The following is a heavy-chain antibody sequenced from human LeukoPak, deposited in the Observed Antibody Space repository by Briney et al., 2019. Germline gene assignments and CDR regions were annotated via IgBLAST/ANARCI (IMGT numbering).Heavy chain of an antibody. CDR2: IIPMFGTA. CDR1: GGTFSSYA. V-gene: IGHV1-69*05. J-gene: IGHJ4*02. Sequence: SVKVSCKASGGTFSSYAISWVRQAPGQGLEWMGGIIPMFGTASYAQKFQGRVTMTTDTSTSTAYMELRSLRSDDTAVYYCTIMTHCTGGTCYSYDHWGQGTMVAVSS. CDR3: TIMTHCTGGTCYSYDH. D-gene: IGHD2-15*01.